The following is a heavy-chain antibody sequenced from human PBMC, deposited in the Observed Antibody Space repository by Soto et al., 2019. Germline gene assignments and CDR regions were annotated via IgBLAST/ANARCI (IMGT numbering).Heavy chain of an antibody. CDR1: GYTFTSYG. Sequence: ASVKVSCKASGYTFTSYGISWVRQAPGQGLEWMGWISAYNGNTNYAQKLQGRVTMTTDTSTSTAYMELRSLRSDDTAVYYCARDAGGDYVSGYYDMDVWGKGTTVTVSS. CDR2: ISAYNGNT. V-gene: IGHV1-18*01. CDR3: ARDAGGDYVSGYYDMDV. J-gene: IGHJ6*03. D-gene: IGHD4-17*01.